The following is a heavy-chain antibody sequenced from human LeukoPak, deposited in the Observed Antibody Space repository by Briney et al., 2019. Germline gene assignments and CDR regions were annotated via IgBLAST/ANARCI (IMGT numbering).Heavy chain of an antibody. D-gene: IGHD2-8*02. CDR2: ISTTGSSL. CDR3: ATGGTL. Sequence: GGSLRLSCVASGFIFSTWSMNWVRQAPGKGLEWVSYISTTGSSLYYADSVKGRFTISRDNTENSLYLQMNSLRAEDTAVYYCATGGTLWGQGTLVTVSS. CDR1: GFIFSTWS. V-gene: IGHV3-48*04. J-gene: IGHJ4*02.